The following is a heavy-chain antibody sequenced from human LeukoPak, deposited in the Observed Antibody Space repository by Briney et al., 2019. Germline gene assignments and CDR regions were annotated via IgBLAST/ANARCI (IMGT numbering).Heavy chain of an antibody. V-gene: IGHV4-38-2*02. CDR2: ISHSGNT. Sequence: SETLSLTCAVYGGSFSGYFWAWIRQTPGKGLEWIGSISHSGNTYYTPSLKSRVTISSDTSRNQFSLELRSVTAADRALYYCATEDGGTHSTDYWGQGILVTVSS. D-gene: IGHD4-23*01. CDR3: ATEDGGTHSTDY. J-gene: IGHJ4*02. CDR1: GGSFSGYF.